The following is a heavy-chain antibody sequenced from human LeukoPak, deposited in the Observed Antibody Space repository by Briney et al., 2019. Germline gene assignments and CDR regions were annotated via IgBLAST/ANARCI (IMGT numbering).Heavy chain of an antibody. V-gene: IGHV3-30*04. D-gene: IGHD5-18*01. CDR3: ARDLLDTAMAYYYYYYMDV. J-gene: IGHJ6*03. Sequence: GGSLRLSCAASGFTFSSYAMHWVRQAPGKGLEWVAVISYDGSNKYYADSVKGRFTISRDNSKNTLYLQMNSLRAEDTAVYYCARDLLDTAMAYYYYYYMDVWGKGTTVTVSS. CDR1: GFTFSSYA. CDR2: ISYDGSNK.